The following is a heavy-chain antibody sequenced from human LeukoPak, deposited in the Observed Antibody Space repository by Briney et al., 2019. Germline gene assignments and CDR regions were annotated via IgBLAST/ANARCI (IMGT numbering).Heavy chain of an antibody. V-gene: IGHV4-39*07. CDR3: ARSGAHDAFDI. CDR2: VYYSGST. CDR1: GASISSSSYY. Sequence: SHCLSLTWTVSGASISSSSYYWGWIRQPPGKGLEWIGSVYYSGSTYYNPSLQSRVTISIDTSKNQFSLKLSSVTAADTAVYYCARSGAHDAFDIWGQGTMVTVSS. J-gene: IGHJ3*02. D-gene: IGHD3-10*01.